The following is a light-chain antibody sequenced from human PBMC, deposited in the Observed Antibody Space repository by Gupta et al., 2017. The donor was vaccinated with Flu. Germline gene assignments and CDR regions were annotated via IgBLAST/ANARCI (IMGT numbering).Light chain of an antibody. V-gene: IGKV3-20*01. CDR2: AAS. CDR3: QQYGDSRYT. CDR1: QSVTSTY. J-gene: IGKJ2*01. Sequence: VLTPSPGTLSLSPGERATLSCRASQSVTSTYLTWYQQKPGQAPRPLIYAASTRATGIPDRFSGSGSGTDFTLTIDRLEPEDFAIYYCQQYGDSRYTFGQGTKLEIK.